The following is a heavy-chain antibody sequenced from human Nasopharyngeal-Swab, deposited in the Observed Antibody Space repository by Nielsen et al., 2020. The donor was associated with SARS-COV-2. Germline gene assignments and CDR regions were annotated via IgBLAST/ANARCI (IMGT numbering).Heavy chain of an antibody. J-gene: IGHJ4*02. CDR1: GASISSSINY. Sequence: SETLSLTCTVSGASISSSINYWGWIRQSPQKGLEWIGTVSYSGTANYNPSLNSRVTISVDTSKNQFSLKLVSVTAADMAVYYCARDESGDYLGLPFDYWGQGTLVTVSS. V-gene: IGHV4-39*07. D-gene: IGHD4-17*01. CDR3: ARDESGDYLGLPFDY. CDR2: VSYSGTA.